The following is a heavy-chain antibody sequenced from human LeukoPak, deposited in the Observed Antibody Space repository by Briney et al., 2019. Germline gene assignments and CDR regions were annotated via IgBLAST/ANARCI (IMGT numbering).Heavy chain of an antibody. D-gene: IGHD3-10*01. V-gene: IGHV4-59*08. CDR3: ARHRGYGSGSYYPYYYMDV. CDR1: GGSISSYY. J-gene: IGHJ6*03. CDR2: IYYSGST. Sequence: PSETLSLTCTVSGGSISSYYRSWIRQPPGKGLEWIGYIYYSGSTNYNPSLESRVTISVDTSKNQFSLKLSPVTAADTAVYYCARHRGYGSGSYYPYYYMDVWGKGTTVTVSS.